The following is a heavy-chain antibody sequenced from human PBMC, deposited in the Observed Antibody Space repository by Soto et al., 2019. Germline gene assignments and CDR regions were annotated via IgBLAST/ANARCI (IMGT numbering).Heavy chain of an antibody. D-gene: IGHD1-1*01. CDR3: ARRAETNGWNGFGADKYYFDF. CDR1: GYTFTSYD. V-gene: IGHV1-8*01. CDR2: MNPNTGNS. J-gene: IGHJ4*02. Sequence: ASVKVSCKAFGYTFTSYDIYWVRQATGQGLEWMGWMNPNTGNSAYAQKFQGRVAVTSDTSINTVHMELSSLRSEDTAVYYCARRAETNGWNGFGADKYYFDFWGQGTLVTVSS.